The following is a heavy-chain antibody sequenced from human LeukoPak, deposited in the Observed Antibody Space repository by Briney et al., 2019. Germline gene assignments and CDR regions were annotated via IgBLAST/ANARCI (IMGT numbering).Heavy chain of an antibody. Sequence: AGALQISCKGSGYCFSSYWIGWVRHMPGKGLEWMGIIFPGDSDIRYNASFQSHVAISADKSISTAYVQWSSLKAHDTAMYCCARQLGLLWFGELLPDAFDIWGQGTMVTVSS. J-gene: IGHJ3*02. CDR1: GYCFSSYW. D-gene: IGHD3-10*01. CDR3: ARQLGLLWFGELLPDAFDI. CDR2: IFPGDSDI. V-gene: IGHV5-51*01.